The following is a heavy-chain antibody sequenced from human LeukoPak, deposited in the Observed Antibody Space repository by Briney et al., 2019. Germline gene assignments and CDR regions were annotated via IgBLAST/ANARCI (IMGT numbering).Heavy chain of an antibody. D-gene: IGHD7-27*01. CDR1: GFTFSSCG. CDR2: ISYDGSNK. V-gene: IGHV3-30*18. CDR3: AKAPRSWGFDY. J-gene: IGHJ4*02. Sequence: GGSLRLSCAASGFTFSSCGMHWVRQAPGKGLEWVAVISYDGSNKYYADSVKGRFTISRDNSKNTLYLQMNSLRAEDTAVYYCAKAPRSWGFDYWGQGTLVTVSS.